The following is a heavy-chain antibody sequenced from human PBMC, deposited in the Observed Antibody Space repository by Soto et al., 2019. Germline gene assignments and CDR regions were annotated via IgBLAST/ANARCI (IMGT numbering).Heavy chain of an antibody. J-gene: IGHJ4*02. CDR1: GGSFSSDYYC. V-gene: IGHV4-30-4*01. CDR2: IINSVNT. D-gene: IGHD7-27*01. CDR3: ARGPSGDKVDN. Sequence: QVQLQESGPGLVKPSQTLSLPCPVSGGSFSSDYYCWSWIRQSPEKGLEGIGHIINSVNTYSNPSLSSRVTISVDTSKNHFSLKLTSVTAADTAVYYCARGPSGDKVDNWGQGTLVTVSS.